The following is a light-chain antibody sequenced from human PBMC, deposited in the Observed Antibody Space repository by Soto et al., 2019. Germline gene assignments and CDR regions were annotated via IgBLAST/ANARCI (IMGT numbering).Light chain of an antibody. CDR2: DAS. CDR3: LPASLLGA. CDR1: QSVSSY. Sequence: RANQSVSSYLAWYQQKPGQAPRLLIYDASNRATGIPARFIGSGSGTAFSVSVLGLPAEEFVGYNRLPASLLGAFPEGTKVDIK. J-gene: IGKJ4*01. V-gene: IGKV3-11*01.